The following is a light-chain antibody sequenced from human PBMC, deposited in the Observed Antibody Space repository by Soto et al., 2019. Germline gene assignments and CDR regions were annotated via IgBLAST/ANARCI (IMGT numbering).Light chain of an antibody. CDR3: QQYNSYRT. V-gene: IGKV1-39*01. CDR1: QSISSY. Sequence: DIQMTQSPSSLSASVGDRVTITCRASQSISSYLNWYQQKPGKAPKLLIYAASSLQSGVPSWFSGSGSGTDFTLTISSLQPDDFATYYCQQYNSYRTFGQGTKVDIK. CDR2: AAS. J-gene: IGKJ1*01.